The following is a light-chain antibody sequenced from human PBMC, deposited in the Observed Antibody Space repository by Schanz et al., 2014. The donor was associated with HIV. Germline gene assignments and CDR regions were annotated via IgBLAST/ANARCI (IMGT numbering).Light chain of an antibody. CDR3: LQYHAYPWT. CDR2: GAS. J-gene: IGKJ1*01. V-gene: IGKV1-17*01. CDR1: QDIRDD. Sequence: DIQMTQSPSSVSASVGDRVTITCRASQDIRDDLGWYQQKPGRAPKRLIYGASSLQSGVPSRFSASGSETDFTLTISSLQPDDYATYYCLQYHAYPWTFGQGTNVDVK.